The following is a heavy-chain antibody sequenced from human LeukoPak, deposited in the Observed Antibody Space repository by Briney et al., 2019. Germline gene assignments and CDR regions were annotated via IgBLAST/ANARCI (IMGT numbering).Heavy chain of an antibody. Sequence: SVKVSCKSSGYTFTGYYIHWVRQPPGQGLEGMGWSNPNSGGTNNAQKFQGRVTMTRVSSTSTDYMEVMRLTSDDTAVYYCARDRDPSGYYDYFYYMDVWGKGTMVTVSS. CDR3: ARDRDPSGYYDYFYYMDV. V-gene: IGHV1-2*02. CDR1: GYTFTGYY. CDR2: SNPNSGGT. D-gene: IGHD3-3*01. J-gene: IGHJ6*03.